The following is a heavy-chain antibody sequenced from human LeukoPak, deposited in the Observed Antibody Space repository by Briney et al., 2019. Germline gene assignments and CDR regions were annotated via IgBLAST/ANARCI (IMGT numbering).Heavy chain of an antibody. Sequence: GGSLRLSCAASGFTFTDYWMTWVRQVPGKGLEWVANIHKAGAESYYVDSVKGRFAISRDNAKNSLYLQLSSLRVDDTAVYYCARVGTWELQRVFDYWGQGTLVTVSS. CDR2: IHKAGAES. CDR1: GFTFTDYW. V-gene: IGHV3-7*01. J-gene: IGHJ4*02. D-gene: IGHD1-26*01. CDR3: ARVGTWELQRVFDY.